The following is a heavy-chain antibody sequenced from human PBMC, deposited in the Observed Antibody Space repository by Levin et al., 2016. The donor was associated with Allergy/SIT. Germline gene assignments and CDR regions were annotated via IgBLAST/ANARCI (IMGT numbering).Heavy chain of an antibody. CDR2: IYSGGST. J-gene: IGHJ4*02. V-gene: IGHV3-66*01. CDR3: ASSLHYYDSSGTRLVDY. CDR1: GFTVSSNY. D-gene: IGHD3-22*01. Sequence: GESLKISCAASGFTVSSNYMSWVRQAPGKGLEWVSVIYSGGSTYYADSVKGRFTISRDNSKNTLYLQMNSLRAEDTAVYYCASSLHYYDSSGTRLVDYWGQGTLVTVSS.